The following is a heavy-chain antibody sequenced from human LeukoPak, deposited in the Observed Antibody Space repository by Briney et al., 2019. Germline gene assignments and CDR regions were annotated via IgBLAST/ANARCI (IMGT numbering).Heavy chain of an antibody. CDR1: GVSISSYY. CDR2: IFYSGNT. D-gene: IGHD1-26*01. J-gene: IGHJ4*02. V-gene: IGHV4-59*08. CDR3: ARLAAISGSDYPDD. Sequence: PSETLSLTCTVSGVSISSYYWSWIRQPPGKGLEWIGYIFYSGNTIYNPSHRSRVTISADTSKNHFSLRLRSVTAADTAVYYCARLAAISGSDYPDDWGQGTLVTVPS.